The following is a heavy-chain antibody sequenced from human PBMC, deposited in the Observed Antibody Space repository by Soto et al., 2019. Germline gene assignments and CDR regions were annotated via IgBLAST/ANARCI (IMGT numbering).Heavy chain of an antibody. CDR3: ARASYYDFWSGYYRGDYYYGMDV. CDR2: ISGSGGST. CDR1: GFTFSSYA. D-gene: IGHD3-3*01. Sequence: PGGSLRLSCAASGFTFSSYAMSWVRQAPGKGLEWVSAISGSGGSTYYADSVKGRFTISRDNSKNTLYLQMNSLRAEDTAVYYCARASYYDFWSGYYRGDYYYGMDVWGQGTTVTVSS. V-gene: IGHV3-23*01. J-gene: IGHJ6*02.